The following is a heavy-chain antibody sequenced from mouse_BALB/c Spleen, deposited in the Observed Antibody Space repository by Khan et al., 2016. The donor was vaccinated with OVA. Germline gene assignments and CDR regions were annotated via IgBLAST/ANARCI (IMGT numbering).Heavy chain of an antibody. CDR1: GYTFTTYT. V-gene: IGHV1-4*01. CDR2: INPSNGYT. Sequence: QVQLQQSGAELVRPGASVKLSCKASGYTFTTYTMHWVKQRPGQGLEWIGYINPSNGYTNYNQKFKGKSTLTADKSSSTAYMQLSSLTSDYSAFYCCAREGAYYRSDGWFSDWGQGTLVTVSA. CDR3: AREGAYYRSDGWFSD. D-gene: IGHD2-14*01. J-gene: IGHJ3*01.